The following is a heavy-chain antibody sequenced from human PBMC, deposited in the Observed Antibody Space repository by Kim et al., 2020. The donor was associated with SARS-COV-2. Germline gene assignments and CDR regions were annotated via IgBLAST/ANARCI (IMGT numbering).Heavy chain of an antibody. J-gene: IGHJ5*02. Sequence: SETLSLTCTVSGGSISSYYWSWIRQPPGKGLEWIGYIYYSGSTNYNPSLMSRVTISVDTSKNQFSLKLSSVTAADTAVYYCARDSSSWRLGWFDPWGQGTLVTVSS. CDR2: IYYSGST. CDR1: GGSISSYY. CDR3: ARDSSSWRLGWFDP. D-gene: IGHD6-13*01. V-gene: IGHV4-59*01.